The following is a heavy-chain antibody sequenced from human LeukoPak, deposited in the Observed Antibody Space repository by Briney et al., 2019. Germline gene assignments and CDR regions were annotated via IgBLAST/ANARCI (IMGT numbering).Heavy chain of an antibody. CDR3: TRGGDGFDP. Sequence: GESLRLSCAASGFTLSSYDIHWVRQPTGKGLEWVSAISTAGYTFYSASVKGRFTISRENAKNSLYLQMNSLRVGDTAVYYCTRGGDGFDPWGQGTLVTVSS. CDR1: GFTLSSYD. CDR2: ISTAGYT. V-gene: IGHV3-13*01. D-gene: IGHD2-21*01. J-gene: IGHJ5*02.